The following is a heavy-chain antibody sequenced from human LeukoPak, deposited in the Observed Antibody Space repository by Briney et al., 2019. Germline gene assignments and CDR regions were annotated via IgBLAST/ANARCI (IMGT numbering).Heavy chain of an antibody. CDR3: ATGIYGDPYYFDY. D-gene: IGHD4-17*01. CDR1: GFTFSIYE. Sequence: PGGSLRLSCAASGFTFSIYEMNWVRQAPGKGLEWVSYISSSSSTIYYADSVKGRFTISRDNAKNSLYLQMDSLRDEDTAVYYCATGIYGDPYYFDYWGQGTLVTVSS. CDR2: ISSSSSTI. J-gene: IGHJ4*02. V-gene: IGHV3-48*02.